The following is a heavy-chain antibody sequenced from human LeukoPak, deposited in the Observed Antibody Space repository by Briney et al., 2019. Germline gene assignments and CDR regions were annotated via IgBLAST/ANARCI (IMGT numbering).Heavy chain of an antibody. J-gene: IGHJ3*02. V-gene: IGHV3-53*01. CDR3: AGDCSGGACDSAADAFAM. D-gene: IGHD2-15*01. CDR1: GFSVSDNY. CDR2: FYSDGRT. Sequence: GGSLRLSCAASGFSVSDNYMHWVRQAPGKGLEWVSAFYSDGRTYYAGSVRGRFSISRDDSKNTLYLQMNNLRVEDTALYYCAGDCSGGACDSAADAFAMWGPGTMVTVSS.